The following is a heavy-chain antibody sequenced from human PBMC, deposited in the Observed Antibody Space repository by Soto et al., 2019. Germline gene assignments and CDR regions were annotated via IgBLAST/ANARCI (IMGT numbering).Heavy chain of an antibody. Sequence: EVQLAQSGGGLVQIGGSLRLSCAASGFTFSTFWMTWVRQAPGKGLEWVASINQDGSATYYVDSVKGRFTISRDNSKNSLNLQMNSLRVEDTAVYYCAKEPFYGGYPRSFDFWGQGNLVIVSS. CDR2: INQDGSAT. CDR3: AKEPFYGGYPRSFDF. CDR1: GFTFSTFW. J-gene: IGHJ4*02. D-gene: IGHD4-17*01. V-gene: IGHV3-7*04.